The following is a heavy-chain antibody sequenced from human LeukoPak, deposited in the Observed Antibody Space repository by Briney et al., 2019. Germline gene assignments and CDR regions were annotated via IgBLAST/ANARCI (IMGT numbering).Heavy chain of an antibody. D-gene: IGHD1-7*01. CDR2: ISGSGGSGGST. Sequence: PGGSLRLSCAASGFTFSSYAMSWVRQAPAKGLEWVSLISGSGGSGGSTYYADSVKGRFTISRDNSKSKLYLQMNSLRAEDTALYYCAKGTPFYAMDVWGQGTTVIVSS. V-gene: IGHV3-23*01. CDR3: AKGTPFYAMDV. CDR1: GFTFSSYA. J-gene: IGHJ6*02.